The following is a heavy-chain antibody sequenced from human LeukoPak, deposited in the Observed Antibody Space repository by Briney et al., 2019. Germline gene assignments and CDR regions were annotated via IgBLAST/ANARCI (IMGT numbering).Heavy chain of an antibody. CDR2: ISGSSIYK. V-gene: IGHV3-21*01. CDR3: ARLHSSRSPDYFDY. CDR1: GFTFSRYS. Sequence: PGGSLRLSCAASGFTFSRYSMNWVRRAPGKGLEWDSSISGSSIYKYYADSVKGRFTISRDNAKNSLYLQMNSLRAEDTAVYYCARLHSSRSPDYFDYWGQGTLVTVSS. D-gene: IGHD6-13*01. J-gene: IGHJ4*02.